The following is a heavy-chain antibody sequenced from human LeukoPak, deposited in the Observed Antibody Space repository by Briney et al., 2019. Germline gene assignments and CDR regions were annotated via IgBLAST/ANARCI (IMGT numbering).Heavy chain of an antibody. Sequence: GGSLRLSCAASGFTFSSHGMSWVRQAPGKGLEWVSAISISGGSTYYADSVKGRFTISRDNSKNTLYLQMNSLRAEDTALYYCAKGRGYSGYDSPAWGQGTLVTVSS. J-gene: IGHJ5*02. D-gene: IGHD5-12*01. CDR1: GFTFSSHG. CDR3: AKGRGYSGYDSPA. V-gene: IGHV3-23*01. CDR2: ISISGGST.